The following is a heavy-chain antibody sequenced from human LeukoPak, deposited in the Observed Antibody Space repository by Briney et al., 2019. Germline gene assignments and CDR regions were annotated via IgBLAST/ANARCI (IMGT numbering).Heavy chain of an antibody. CDR1: GFIFSDYY. Sequence: PGGSLRLSCAASGFIFSDYYIDWVRQAPGKGLEWLGRVRNKAHNYMTEYAASVSSRFTISRDDSVNSLFLQLNSLKAEDTAVYFCSRGGGYFFDYGGRGPLVTVSS. CDR3: SRGGGYFFDY. J-gene: IGHJ4*02. D-gene: IGHD2-21*01. V-gene: IGHV3-72*01. CDR2: VRNKAHNYMT.